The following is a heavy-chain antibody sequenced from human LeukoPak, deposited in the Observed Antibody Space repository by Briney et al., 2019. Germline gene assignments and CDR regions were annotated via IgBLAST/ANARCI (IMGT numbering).Heavy chain of an antibody. J-gene: IGHJ5*02. D-gene: IGHD6-13*01. CDR2: ISAYNVNT. CDR3: ARDRAGSSWSDNWFDP. V-gene: IGHV1-18*01. CDR1: GYTFTSYG. Sequence: ASVKVSCKASGYTFTSYGISWVRQAPGQGLEWMGWISAYNVNTNYAQKLQGRVTMTTDTSPSTAYMELRSLRSDDTAVYYCARDRAGSSWSDNWFDPWGQGTLVTVSS.